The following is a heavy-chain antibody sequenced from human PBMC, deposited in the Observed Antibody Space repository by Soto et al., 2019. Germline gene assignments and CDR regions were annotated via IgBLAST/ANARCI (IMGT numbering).Heavy chain of an antibody. CDR1: GGSISSNGYY. D-gene: IGHD5-18*01. CDR3: ARGYGRNFDY. V-gene: IGHV4-39*01. Sequence: SETLSLTCTVSGGSISSNGYYWGWIRQPPGKGLELIGTIYYTGGANYNPSLKSRVAISVDTSKNQFSLKLSSVTAADTAVYYCARGYGRNFDYWGQGTLVTVSS. J-gene: IGHJ4*02. CDR2: IYYTGGA.